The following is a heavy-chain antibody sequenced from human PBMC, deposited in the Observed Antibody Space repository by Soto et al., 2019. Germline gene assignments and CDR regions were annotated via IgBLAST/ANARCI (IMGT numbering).Heavy chain of an antibody. D-gene: IGHD6-6*01. CDR1: GYTFTGYY. CDR2: INPNSGGT. V-gene: IGHV1-2*04. J-gene: IGHJ6*02. CDR3: ARDIGSSSGYYYYYGMDV. Sequence: GASVKISCKASGYTFTGYYMHWVRQAPGQGLEWMGWINPNSGGTNYAQKFQGWVTMTRDTSISTAYMELSRLRSADTAVYYCARDIGSSSGYYYYYGMDVWGQGTTVTVSS.